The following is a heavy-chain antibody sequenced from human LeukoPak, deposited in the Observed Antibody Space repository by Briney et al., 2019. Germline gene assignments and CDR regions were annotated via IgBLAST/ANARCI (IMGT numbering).Heavy chain of an antibody. V-gene: IGHV4-34*01. CDR2: INHSGST. Sequence: SETLSLTCAVYGGSFSGYYWSWIRQPPGKGLEWIGEINHSGSTNYNPSLKSRVTISVDTSKSQFSLKLSSVTAADTAVYYCARVVVPAAMGVYFDYWGQGTLVTVSS. CDR1: GGSFSGYY. CDR3: ARVVVPAAMGVYFDY. J-gene: IGHJ4*02. D-gene: IGHD2-2*01.